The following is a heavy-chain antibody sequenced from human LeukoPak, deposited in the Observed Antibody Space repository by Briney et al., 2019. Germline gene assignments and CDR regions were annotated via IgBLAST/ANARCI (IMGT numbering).Heavy chain of an antibody. CDR3: ARDGRIRFPVTNWFDP. Sequence: PSETLSLTCTVSGYSISSGYYWGWIRQPPGKGLEWIGSMYHSGSTYYNLSLKSRVTISIDTSKNQFSLKLGSVTAADTAVYYCARDGRIRFPVTNWFDPWGQGTLVTVSS. J-gene: IGHJ5*02. CDR1: GYSISSGYY. D-gene: IGHD3-3*01. CDR2: MYHSGST. V-gene: IGHV4-38-2*02.